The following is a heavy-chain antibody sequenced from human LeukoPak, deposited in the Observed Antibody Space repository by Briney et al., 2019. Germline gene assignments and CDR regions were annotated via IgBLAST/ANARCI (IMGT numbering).Heavy chain of an antibody. CDR2: INHSGST. Sequence: SETLSLTCAVYGGSFSGYYWSWIRQPPGKGLEWIGEINHSGSTNYNPSLKSRVTISVDTSKNQFSLKLSSVTAADTAVYYCARGLFLWAGTARTYYFDYWGLGTLVTVSS. V-gene: IGHV4-34*01. CDR1: GGSFSGYY. CDR3: ARGLFLWAGTARTYYFDY. J-gene: IGHJ4*02. D-gene: IGHD5-18*01.